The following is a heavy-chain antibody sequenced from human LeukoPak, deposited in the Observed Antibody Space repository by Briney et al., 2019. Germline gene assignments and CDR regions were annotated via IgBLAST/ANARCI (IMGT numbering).Heavy chain of an antibody. CDR2: INHSGST. CDR3: ARWGLGTAMAPGFFDY. V-gene: IGHV4-34*01. Sequence: SETLSLTCAVYGGSFSGYYWSWIRQPPGKGLEWIGEINHSGSTNYNPSLKSRVTISVDTSKNQFSLKLSSVTAADTAVYYCARWGLGTAMAPGFFDYWGQGTLVTVSS. D-gene: IGHD5-18*01. CDR1: GGSFSGYY. J-gene: IGHJ4*02.